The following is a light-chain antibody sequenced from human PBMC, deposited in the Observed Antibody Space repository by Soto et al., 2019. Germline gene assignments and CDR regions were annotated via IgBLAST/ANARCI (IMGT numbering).Light chain of an antibody. CDR2: GAS. J-gene: IGKJ1*01. CDR3: QQYYNWPPWT. V-gene: IGKV3-15*01. CDR1: QSITRN. Sequence: ELVMTQSPATLSVSPGERATLSCRASQSITRNLAWFQQKPGQAPRLLIFGASTRATGIPARFSGTGSGTEFTLTISSLQSEDFAVYYCQQYYNWPPWTFGQGTKVEIK.